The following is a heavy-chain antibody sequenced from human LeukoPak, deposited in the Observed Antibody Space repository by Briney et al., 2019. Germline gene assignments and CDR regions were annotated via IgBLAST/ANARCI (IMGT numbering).Heavy chain of an antibody. D-gene: IGHD6-19*01. V-gene: IGHV3-23*01. Sequence: GSLRLSCAVSGFTFSSYAMSWVRQAPGKGLEWVSGISGSGGSTYYADSVKGRFTISRDNSKNTLYLQMNSLRAEDTAVYYCARQYSSGWYTFDYWGQGTLVTVSS. CDR2: ISGSGGST. CDR3: ARQYSSGWYTFDY. J-gene: IGHJ4*02. CDR1: GFTFSSYA.